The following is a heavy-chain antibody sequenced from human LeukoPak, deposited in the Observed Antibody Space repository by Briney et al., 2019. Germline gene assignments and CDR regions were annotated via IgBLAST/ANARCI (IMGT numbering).Heavy chain of an antibody. Sequence: GGSLRLSCAASGFTFSSYSMNWVRQATGKGLEWVSSISSSSSYKYYADPEKGRFTISRDNAKNSLYLQMNSLRAEDTAVYYCARGGSGWYIDSWGQGTLVTVSS. J-gene: IGHJ4*02. D-gene: IGHD6-19*01. V-gene: IGHV3-21*01. CDR3: ARGGSGWYIDS. CDR1: GFTFSSYS. CDR2: ISSSSSYK.